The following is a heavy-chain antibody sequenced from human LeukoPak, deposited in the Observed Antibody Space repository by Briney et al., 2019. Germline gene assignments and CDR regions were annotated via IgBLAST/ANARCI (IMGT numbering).Heavy chain of an antibody. CDR1: GGFISSSSYY. V-gene: IGHV4-39*01. Sequence: SETLSLTCTVTGGFISSSSYYWGWIRQPPGKGLEWIGSIYYSGSTYYNPSLKSRVTISVDTSKNQFSLKLSSVTAADTAVYYCARRGRITMVRGVIKGMDVWGQGTTVTVSS. D-gene: IGHD3-10*01. J-gene: IGHJ6*02. CDR3: ARRGRITMVRGVIKGMDV. CDR2: IYYSGST.